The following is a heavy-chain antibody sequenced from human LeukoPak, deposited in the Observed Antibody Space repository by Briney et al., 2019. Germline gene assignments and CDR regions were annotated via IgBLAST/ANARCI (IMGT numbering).Heavy chain of an antibody. CDR1: GGSISSSSYY. D-gene: IGHD3-10*01. V-gene: IGHV4-39*02. CDR3: ARDITMVRGVKGGY. CDR2: IYYSGST. Sequence: PSETLSLTCTVSGGSISSSSYYWGWIRQPPGKGLEWIGSIYYSGSTYYNPSLKSRVTISVDTSKNQLSLKLSSVTAADTAVYYCARDITMVRGVKGGYWGQGTLVTVSS. J-gene: IGHJ4*02.